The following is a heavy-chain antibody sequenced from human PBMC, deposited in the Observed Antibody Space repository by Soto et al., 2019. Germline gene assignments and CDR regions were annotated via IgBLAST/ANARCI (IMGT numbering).Heavy chain of an antibody. J-gene: IGHJ5*02. CDR3: ARLPVGYSYDNWFDP. CDR1: GGSFSGYY. D-gene: IGHD5-18*01. Sequence: SETLSLTCAVYGGSFSGYYWSWIRQPPGKGLEWIGEINHSGSTNYNPSLKSRVTISVDTSKNQFSLKLSSVTAADTAVYYCARLPVGYSYDNWFDPWGQGTLVTVSS. CDR2: INHSGST. V-gene: IGHV4-34*01.